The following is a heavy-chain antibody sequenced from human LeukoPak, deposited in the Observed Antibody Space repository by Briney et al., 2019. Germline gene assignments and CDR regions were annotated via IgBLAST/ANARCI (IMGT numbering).Heavy chain of an antibody. J-gene: IGHJ5*02. CDR3: AKDSLEYSSSPHNWFDP. D-gene: IGHD6-13*01. Sequence: PGGSLRLSCAASGFTFSSYSMNWVRQAPGKGLEWVSSISSSSSYIYYADSVKGRFTISRDNSKNTLYLQMNSLRAEDTAVYYCAKDSLEYSSSPHNWFDPWGQGTLVTVSS. V-gene: IGHV3-21*01. CDR2: ISSSSSYI. CDR1: GFTFSSYS.